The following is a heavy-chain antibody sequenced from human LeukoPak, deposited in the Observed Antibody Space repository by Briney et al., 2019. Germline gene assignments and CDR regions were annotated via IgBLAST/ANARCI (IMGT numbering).Heavy chain of an antibody. V-gene: IGHV3-23*01. CDR3: AKAGSYWDFDY. CDR2: ISGRVGST. D-gene: IGHD1-26*01. Sequence: GGSLRLSCAASGFTFTSYTMNWVRQAPGKGLEWVSAISGRVGSTCFADSVQGRFTISRDNSKNTLYLQMNSLRAEDTAVYYCAKAGSYWDFDYWGQGTLVIVSS. CDR1: GFTFTSYT. J-gene: IGHJ4*02.